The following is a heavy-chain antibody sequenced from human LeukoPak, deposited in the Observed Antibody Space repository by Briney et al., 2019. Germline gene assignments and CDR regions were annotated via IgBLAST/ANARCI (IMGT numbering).Heavy chain of an antibody. Sequence: SETLSLTCIVSGGSIDDRNYYWGWIRQPPEKGLEWIGSFYYTGNTYYSPSLQSRVTISADTSNNQFSLSLRSVTASDTAVYYCARRFHGSGSHFFDYWGQGKLVSVSS. V-gene: IGHV4-39*01. CDR1: GGSIDDRNYY. D-gene: IGHD3-10*01. CDR3: ARRFHGSGSHFFDY. J-gene: IGHJ4*02. CDR2: FYYTGNT.